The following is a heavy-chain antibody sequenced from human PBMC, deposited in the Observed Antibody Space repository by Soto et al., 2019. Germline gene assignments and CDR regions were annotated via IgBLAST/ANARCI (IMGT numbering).Heavy chain of an antibody. CDR2: IYPGDSDT. Sequence: PXESLTISGKGSGYSVTSYWSGWVRQMPGKGLEWMGIIYPGDSDTRYSPSFQGQVTISADKSISTAYLQWSSLKASDTAMYYCARHPSSSWYDYWGQGTLVTVSS. CDR1: GYSVTSYW. J-gene: IGHJ4*02. V-gene: IGHV5-51*01. D-gene: IGHD6-13*01. CDR3: ARHPSSSWYDY.